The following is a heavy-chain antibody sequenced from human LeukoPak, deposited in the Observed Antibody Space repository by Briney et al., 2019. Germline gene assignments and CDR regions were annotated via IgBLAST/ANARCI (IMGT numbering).Heavy chain of an antibody. CDR3: AKETELTVSALFDY. J-gene: IGHJ4*02. CDR1: GFTFSSYT. CDR2: ISGSGGST. Sequence: GGSLRLSCAASGFTFSSYTRNWVRQAPGKGLEWVSAISGSGGSTFYADSVKGRFTISKDSSKNTLFLQLNSLRVEDTAVYYCAKETELTVSALFDYWGQGTMVTVSS. D-gene: IGHD2-21*02. V-gene: IGHV3-23*01.